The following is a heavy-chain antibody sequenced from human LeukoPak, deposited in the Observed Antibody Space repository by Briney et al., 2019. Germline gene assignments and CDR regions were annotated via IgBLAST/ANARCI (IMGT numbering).Heavy chain of an antibody. CDR2: AYYSGST. V-gene: IGHV4-59*08. J-gene: IGHJ5*02. CDR1: DGSISSYY. Sequence: SETLSLTCSVFDGSISSYYWSWIRQPPGKGLEWIGYAYYSGSTTYNPSLESRVTISVDTSKNQFSLKLPAVTAADTAVYYCARNSAVATSRSWFDPWGQGTLVTVSS. D-gene: IGHD6-19*01. CDR3: ARNSAVATSRSWFDP.